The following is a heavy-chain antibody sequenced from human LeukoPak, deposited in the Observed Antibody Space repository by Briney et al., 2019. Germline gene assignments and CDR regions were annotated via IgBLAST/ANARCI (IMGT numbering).Heavy chain of an antibody. J-gene: IGHJ4*02. V-gene: IGHV5-51*01. CDR3: ARLSTPLYSKLYEYFDY. D-gene: IGHD4-11*01. CDR1: GYSFTNFW. CDR2: IYPGDSDS. Sequence: GESLKISCKGSGYSFTNFWIGWVRQMPGKGLEWMGIIYPGDSDSRYSPSFQGQVTISADKSISTAYLQWSSLKTSDTTVYYCARLSTPLYSKLYEYFDYWGQGTLVTVSS.